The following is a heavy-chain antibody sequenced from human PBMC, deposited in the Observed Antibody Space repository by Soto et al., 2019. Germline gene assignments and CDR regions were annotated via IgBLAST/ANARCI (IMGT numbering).Heavy chain of an antibody. Sequence: SGPTLVNPTQTLTLTCTFSGFSLRTSEVGVGWIRQPPGKALEWLALIYWDDDKRYSPSLKSRLTITKDTSKNQVVLTMTNMDPAGSSWQQYYFDYWGQGTLVTVSS. CDR1: GFSLRTSEVG. J-gene: IGHJ4*02. CDR3: YFDY. V-gene: IGHV2-5*02. CDR2: IYWDDDK. D-gene: IGHD6-13*01.